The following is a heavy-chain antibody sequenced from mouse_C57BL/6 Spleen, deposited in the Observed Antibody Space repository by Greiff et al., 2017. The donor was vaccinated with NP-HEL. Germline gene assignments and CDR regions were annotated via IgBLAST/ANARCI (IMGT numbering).Heavy chain of an antibody. CDR2: IHPNSGST. CDR3: ATSVGRGDAMDY. CDR1: GYTFTSYW. V-gene: IGHV1-64*01. D-gene: IGHD3-1*01. Sequence: QVQLQQPGAELVKPGASVKLSCKASGYTFTSYWMHWVKQRPGQGLEWIGMIHPNSGSTNYNEKFKSKATLTVDKPSSTAYMQLSSLTSEDSAVDYCATSVGRGDAMDYWGQGTSVTVSS. J-gene: IGHJ4*01.